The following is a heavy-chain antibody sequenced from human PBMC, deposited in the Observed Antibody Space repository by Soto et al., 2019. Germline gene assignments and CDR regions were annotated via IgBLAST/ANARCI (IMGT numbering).Heavy chain of an antibody. CDR1: GFAFNNYG. V-gene: IGHV3-21*01. D-gene: IGHD2-2*01. Sequence: SLRLSCTVSGFAFNNYGINWVRQAPGKGLEWVSSISKSDYTYYSDSVKGRFAISRDNAKNSVSLQMNTLRVEDTAVYYCAREDSIIIPAVSDFWGQGTLVTVSS. J-gene: IGHJ4*02. CDR3: AREDSIIIPAVSDF. CDR2: ISKSDYT.